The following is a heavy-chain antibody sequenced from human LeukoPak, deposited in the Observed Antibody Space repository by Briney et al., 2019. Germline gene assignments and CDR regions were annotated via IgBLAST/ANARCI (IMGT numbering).Heavy chain of an antibody. Sequence: GESLKISCKTSGYSFTSYWVGWVRQMPAKGLEWMGIIYPADSDARYSPSFQGQVTLSADKTTSTAFLQWSSLKASDTAMFYCARRFFYDSGTTDAFDIWGQGTMVTVSS. J-gene: IGHJ3*02. D-gene: IGHD3-22*01. V-gene: IGHV5-51*01. CDR1: GYSFTSYW. CDR2: IYPADSDA. CDR3: ARRFFYDSGTTDAFDI.